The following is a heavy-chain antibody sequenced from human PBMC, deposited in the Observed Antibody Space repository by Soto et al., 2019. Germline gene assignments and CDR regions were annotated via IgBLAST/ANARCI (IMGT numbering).Heavy chain of an antibody. V-gene: IGHV4-4*07. CDR2: IYTTGST. CDR3: ARDLGRDGMDV. Sequence: SETLSLTCSVSGGSIMSYYWTWIRQAAGKGQEWIGRIYTTGSTNYNPSLKGRVTMSVDTSKNQFSLRLSSVTAADTAVYYCARDLGRDGMDVWGQGTTVTSP. J-gene: IGHJ6*02. D-gene: IGHD2-15*01. CDR1: GGSIMSYY.